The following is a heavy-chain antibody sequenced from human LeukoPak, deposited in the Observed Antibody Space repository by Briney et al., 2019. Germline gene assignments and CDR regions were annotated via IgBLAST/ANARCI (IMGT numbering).Heavy chain of an antibody. Sequence: PSETLSLTCPVTGGSIRSYYWSWLGPPAGRELEWIGRIYTSGSTNYNPSLTSRVTMSVDTSKNQFSLKLSSVTAADTPVYYCARGPNPMYSSSWYFDYWGQGTLVTVSS. V-gene: IGHV4-4*07. CDR1: GGSIRSYY. CDR3: ARGPNPMYSSSWYFDY. J-gene: IGHJ4*02. CDR2: IYTSGST. D-gene: IGHD6-13*01.